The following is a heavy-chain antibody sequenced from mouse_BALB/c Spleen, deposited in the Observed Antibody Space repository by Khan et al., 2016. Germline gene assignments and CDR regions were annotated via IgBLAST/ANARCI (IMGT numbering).Heavy chain of an antibody. D-gene: IGHD1-1*01. Sequence: VQLQQSGPGLVKPSQSLSLTCTVTGYSITSDYAWNWIRQFQGNRLEWMGYISYSGSTSYNPSLKSRISITRDTSKNQFFLQLNSVTSEDTATYYCARSDYGDKDAMDYWGQGTSVTVSS. J-gene: IGHJ4*01. V-gene: IGHV3-2*02. CDR3: ARSDYGDKDAMDY. CDR2: ISYSGST. CDR1: GYSITSDYA.